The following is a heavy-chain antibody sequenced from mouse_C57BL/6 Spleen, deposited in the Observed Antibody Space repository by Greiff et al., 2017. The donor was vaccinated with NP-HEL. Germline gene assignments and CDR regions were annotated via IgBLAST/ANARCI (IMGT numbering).Heavy chain of an antibody. D-gene: IGHD2-3*01. CDR3: ARNLMVPTYYAMDY. J-gene: IGHJ4*01. Sequence: VKLMESGPGLVQPSPSLSITCTVSGFSLTSYGVHWVRQSPGKGLEWLGVIWRGGSTDYNAAFISRLSISKDNSKSQVFFKMNSLQADDTAIYYCARNLMVPTYYAMDYWGQGTSVTVSS. V-gene: IGHV2-2*01. CDR2: IWRGGST. CDR1: GFSLTSYG.